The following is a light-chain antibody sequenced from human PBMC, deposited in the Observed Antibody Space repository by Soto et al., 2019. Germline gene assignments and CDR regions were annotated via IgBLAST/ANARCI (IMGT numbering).Light chain of an antibody. J-gene: IGKJ4*01. CDR1: QSVRNY. Sequence: EIVLTQSPATLSLSPGERATLSCRASQSVRNYLAWYQQKPGQAPRLLIYDASNRATGIPARFRGSGSGTDFTLSITSLEPEDIAVYYCQQRSSWPLTFGGGTKVDI. CDR3: QQRSSWPLT. V-gene: IGKV3-11*01. CDR2: DAS.